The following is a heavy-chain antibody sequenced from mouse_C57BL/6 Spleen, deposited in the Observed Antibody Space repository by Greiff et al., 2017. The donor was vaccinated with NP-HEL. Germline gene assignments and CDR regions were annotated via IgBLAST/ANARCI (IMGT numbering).Heavy chain of an antibody. CDR2: IDPSDSYT. J-gene: IGHJ2*01. Sequence: QVQLQQPGAELVKPGASVKLSCKASGYTFTSYWMQWVKQRPGQGLEWIGEIDPSDSYTNYKQKFKGKATLTVDTSASTAYMKLSSLTSEDSAVYYCARRGSLYGSSWYFDYWGQGTTLTVSS. CDR1: GYTFTSYW. D-gene: IGHD1-1*01. CDR3: ARRGSLYGSSWYFDY. V-gene: IGHV1-50*01.